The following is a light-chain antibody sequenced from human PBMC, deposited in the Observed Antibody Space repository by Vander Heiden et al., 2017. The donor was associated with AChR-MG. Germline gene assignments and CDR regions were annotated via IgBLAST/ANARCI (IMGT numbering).Light chain of an antibody. Sequence: QAILIQPPAVSGTPGQRVTISWSGSNSNIGSNYVYWYQQLPGTAPKLLIYRNSKRPSGVPDRISGSKSGTSASLAISGLRSEDEADYYCASWDDSLSGHVEFGGGTKLTVL. CDR2: RNS. V-gene: IGLV1-47*01. J-gene: IGLJ2*01. CDR1: NSNIGSNY. CDR3: ASWDDSLSGHVE.